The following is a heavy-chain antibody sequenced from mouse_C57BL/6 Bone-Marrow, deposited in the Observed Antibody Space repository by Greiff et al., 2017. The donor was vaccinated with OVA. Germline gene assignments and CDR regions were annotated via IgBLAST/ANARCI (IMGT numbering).Heavy chain of an antibody. Sequence: EVHLVESGGGLVKPGGSLKLSCAASGFTFSSYTMPWVRQTPEKRLEWVATISGGGGNTYYPDSVKGRFTISRDNAKNTLYLQMSSLRSEDTALYYCARQGYGYDGTDYWGQGTTLTVSS. V-gene: IGHV5-9*01. J-gene: IGHJ2*01. CDR3: ARQGYGYDGTDY. CDR2: ISGGGGNT. D-gene: IGHD2-2*01. CDR1: GFTFSSYT.